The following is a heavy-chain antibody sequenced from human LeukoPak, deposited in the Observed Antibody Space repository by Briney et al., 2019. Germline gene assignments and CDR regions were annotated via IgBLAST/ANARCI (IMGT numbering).Heavy chain of an antibody. CDR3: AGEDRSWFGELSEGFDY. CDR1: GGSISSYY. V-gene: IGHV4-59*01. D-gene: IGHD3-10*01. CDR2: IYYSGST. Sequence: SETLSLTCTVSGGSISSYYWSWIRQPPGKGLEWIGYIYYSGSTNYNPSLKSRVTISVDTSKNQFSLKLSSVTAADTAVYYCAGEDRSWFGELSEGFDYWGQGTLVTVSS. J-gene: IGHJ4*02.